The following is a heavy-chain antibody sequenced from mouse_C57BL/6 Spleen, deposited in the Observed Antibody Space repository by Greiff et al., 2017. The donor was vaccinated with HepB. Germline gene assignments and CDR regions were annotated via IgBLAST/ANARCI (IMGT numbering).Heavy chain of an antibody. CDR2: IYPRSGNT. J-gene: IGHJ2*01. CDR3: ARKDYYGSSFDY. V-gene: IGHV1-81*01. D-gene: IGHD1-1*01. Sequence: VQVVESGAELARPGASVKLSCKASGYTFTSYGISWVKQRTGQGLEWIGEIYPRSGNTYYNEKFKGKATLTADKSSSTAYMELRSLTSEDSAVYFCARKDYYGSSFDYWGQGTTLTVSS. CDR1: GYTFTSYG.